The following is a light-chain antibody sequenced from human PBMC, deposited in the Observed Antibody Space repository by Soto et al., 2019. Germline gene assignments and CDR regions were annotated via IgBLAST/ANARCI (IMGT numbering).Light chain of an antibody. J-gene: IGLJ2*01. CDR2: EGS. Sequence: QSVLTQPASVSGSPGQSITISCTGTSSDVGSHNLVSWYQHHPGKAPKLMIYEGSKRPSGVSNRFSGSKSGNTASLTISGLQAEDEADYYCCSYTRSSTFLFGGGTKLTVL. CDR3: CSYTRSSTFL. CDR1: SSDVGSHNL. V-gene: IGLV2-23*01.